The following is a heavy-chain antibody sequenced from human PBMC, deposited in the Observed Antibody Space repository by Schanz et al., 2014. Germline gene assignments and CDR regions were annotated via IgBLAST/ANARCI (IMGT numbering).Heavy chain of an antibody. D-gene: IGHD2-15*01. Sequence: VQLVESGGGVVQPGGSLRLSCAASGFIFSSYSMNWVRQAPGKGLEWVSSISSSSSYIYYADSVKGRFTISRDNSENTLYLQMNSLSADDTAVFYCAKGMGYCSGGTCYDYYYYGLDVWGQGTTVTVSS. V-gene: IGHV3-21*04. CDR2: ISSSSSYI. CDR3: AKGMGYCSGGTCYDYYYYGLDV. CDR1: GFIFSSYS. J-gene: IGHJ6*02.